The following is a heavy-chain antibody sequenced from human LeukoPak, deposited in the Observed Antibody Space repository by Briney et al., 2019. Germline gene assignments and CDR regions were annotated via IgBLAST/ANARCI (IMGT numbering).Heavy chain of an antibody. CDR3: ARLRVAAAGTDAFDI. CDR2: IYPGDSDT. V-gene: IGHV5-51*01. D-gene: IGHD6-13*01. CDR1: GDSFTSYW. J-gene: IGHJ3*02. Sequence: GESLKISCKGSGDSFTSYWIGWGRQMPGKGLEWMGIIYPGDSDTRYSPSFQGQVTISADKSISTAYLQWSSLKASDTAMYYCARLRVAAAGTDAFDIWGQGTMVTVSS.